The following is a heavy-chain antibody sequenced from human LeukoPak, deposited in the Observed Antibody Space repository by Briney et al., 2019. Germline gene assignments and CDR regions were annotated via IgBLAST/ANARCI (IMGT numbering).Heavy chain of an antibody. CDR3: AKEVIH. Sequence: GGSLRLSCAASGFTFSTYSMTWVRQAPGKGLEWVSTISGSGGSTYYADSVKGRFIISRDKSKNAQYLQMNSLRVEDTAVYYCAKEVIHWGQGTLVTVSS. CDR1: GFTFSTYS. V-gene: IGHV3-23*01. D-gene: IGHD3-16*02. J-gene: IGHJ4*02. CDR2: ISGSGGST.